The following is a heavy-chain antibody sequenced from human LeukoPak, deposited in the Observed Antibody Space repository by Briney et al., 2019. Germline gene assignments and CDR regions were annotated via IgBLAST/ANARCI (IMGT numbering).Heavy chain of an antibody. Sequence: PSETLSLTCTVSGGSISSSDYYWSWVRQHPGKGLEWIGYIYYSGSTYYNPSLKSRVTISVDTSKNQFSLKLSSVTAADTAVYYCATSIAAAGMNGYWGQGTLVTVSS. V-gene: IGHV4-31*03. CDR2: IYYSGST. CDR3: ATSIAAAGMNGY. D-gene: IGHD6-13*01. CDR1: GGSISSSDYY. J-gene: IGHJ4*02.